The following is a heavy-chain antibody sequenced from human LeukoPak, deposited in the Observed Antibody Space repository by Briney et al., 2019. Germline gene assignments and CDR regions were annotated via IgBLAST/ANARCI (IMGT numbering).Heavy chain of an antibody. V-gene: IGHV3-23*01. CDR2: ISGSGGST. CDR3: AKDKGECTNGVCYMVY. J-gene: IGHJ4*02. CDR1: GFTFSSYA. D-gene: IGHD2-8*01. Sequence: GGSLRLSCAASGFTFSSYAMSWVRQAPGKGREWVSAISGSGGSTYYADSVKGRFTISRDNSKNTLYLQMNSLRAEDTAVYYCAKDKGECTNGVCYMVYWGQGTLVTVSS.